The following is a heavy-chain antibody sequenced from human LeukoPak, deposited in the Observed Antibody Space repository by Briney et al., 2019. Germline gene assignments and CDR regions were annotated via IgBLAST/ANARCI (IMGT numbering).Heavy chain of an antibody. CDR1: AGSISSGSW. Sequence: SGTLSLTCAVSAGSISSGSWWNWVRQPLGKGLEWIGEIYHSGSTNYNPSLKSRVTISLDKSKNQFSLKLYSVTAADTAVYYCARYRDASGYHFDYWGQGTLVTVSS. V-gene: IGHV4-4*02. D-gene: IGHD5-12*01. J-gene: IGHJ4*02. CDR3: ARYRDASGYHFDY. CDR2: IYHSGST.